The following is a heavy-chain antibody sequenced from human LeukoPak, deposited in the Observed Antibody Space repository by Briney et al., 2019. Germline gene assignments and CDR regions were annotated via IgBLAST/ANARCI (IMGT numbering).Heavy chain of an antibody. CDR3: ARAAGGSLSMDV. CDR2: INAGNGNT. D-gene: IGHD3-10*01. Sequence: AASVKVSCKASGYTFTSYAMHWVRQAPGQRLEWMGWINAGNGNTKYSQKFQGRVTITRDTSASTAYMELSSLRSEDTAVYYCARAAGGSLSMDVWGQGTTVTVSS. V-gene: IGHV1-3*01. CDR1: GYTFTSYA. J-gene: IGHJ6*02.